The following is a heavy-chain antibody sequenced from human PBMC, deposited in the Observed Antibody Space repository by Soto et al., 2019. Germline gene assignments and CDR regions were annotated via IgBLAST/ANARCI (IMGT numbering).Heavy chain of an antibody. CDR3: AGTALTMSRLYCYYGMDV. Sequence: SETLSLTCTVSGGSISSGGYYWSWIRQHPGKGLEWIGYIYYSGSTYYNPSLKSRVTISIDTSKNQFSLKLSSVTAADTAVYYCAGTALTMSRLYCYYGMDVWGQGTTVIVSS. CDR2: IYYSGST. V-gene: IGHV4-31*03. J-gene: IGHJ6*02. CDR1: GGSISSGGYY. D-gene: IGHD4-17*01.